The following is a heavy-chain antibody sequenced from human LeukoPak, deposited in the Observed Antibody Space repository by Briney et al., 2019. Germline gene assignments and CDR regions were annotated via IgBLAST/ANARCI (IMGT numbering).Heavy chain of an antibody. CDR2: INPNSGGT. J-gene: IGHJ6*04. Sequence: ASVKVSCKASGYTFTGYYMHWVRQAPGQGLEWMGWINPNSGGTNYAQKFQGRVTMTRDTSISTAYMELSRLRSDDTAVYYCAPSRWEGGYMDVWGKGTTVTVSS. CDR1: GYTFTGYY. D-gene: IGHD1-26*01. CDR3: APSRWEGGYMDV. V-gene: IGHV1-2*02.